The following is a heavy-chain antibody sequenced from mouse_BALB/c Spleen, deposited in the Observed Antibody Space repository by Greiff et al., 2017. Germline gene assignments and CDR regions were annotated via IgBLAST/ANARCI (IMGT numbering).Heavy chain of an antibody. CDR2: IYPGSGST. D-gene: IGHD1-2*01. V-gene: IGHV1S22*01. CDR1: GYTFTSYW. J-gene: IGHJ2*01. Sequence: LQQPGSELVRPGASVKLSCKASGYTFTSYWMHWVKQRPGQGLEWIGNIYPGSGSTNYDEKVKSKATLTVDTSSSTAYMQLSSLTSEDSAVYYCTRGGGFFFDYWGQGTTLTVSS. CDR3: TRGGGFFFDY.